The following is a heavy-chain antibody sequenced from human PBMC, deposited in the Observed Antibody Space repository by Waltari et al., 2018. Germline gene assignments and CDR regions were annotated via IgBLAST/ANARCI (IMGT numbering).Heavy chain of an antibody. CDR1: GGSFSGYY. CDR3: ARGWLQVAPPYYYYMDV. D-gene: IGHD6-19*01. V-gene: IGHV4-34*01. Sequence: QVQLLQWGAGLLKPSETLSLTCAVYGGSFSGYYWSWLRQLPGKGLEWLGEINHNASTDYNPFLKSRATISIETSKNQFSLKLDAVTAADTGVYYCARGWLQVAPPYYYYMDVWDRGTAVTVSS. CDR2: INHNAST. J-gene: IGHJ6*03.